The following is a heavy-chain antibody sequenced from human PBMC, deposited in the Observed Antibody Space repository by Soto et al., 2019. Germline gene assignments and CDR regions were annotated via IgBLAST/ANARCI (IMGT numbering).Heavy chain of an antibody. CDR2: ISAYNGNT. CDR1: GYTFTSYG. V-gene: IGHV1-18*01. CDR3: AREVQVYYDSSGYYLIDY. Sequence: QVPLVQSGAEVKKPGASVKVSCKASGYTFTSYGISWVRQAPGQGLEWMGWISAYNGNTNYAQKLQGRATMTTDTSTSTAYMELRSLRSDDTAVYYRAREVQVYYDSSGYYLIDYWGQGTLVTVSS. J-gene: IGHJ4*02. D-gene: IGHD3-22*01.